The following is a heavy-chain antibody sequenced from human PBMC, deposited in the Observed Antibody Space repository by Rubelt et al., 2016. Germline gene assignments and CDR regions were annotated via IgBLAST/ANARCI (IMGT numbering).Heavy chain of an antibody. V-gene: IGHV3-23*01. D-gene: IGHD2-15*01. CDR2: ISGSGGST. CDR3: ARDFKIIGYCSGGSCYSDY. Sequence: GGGLEWVSAISGSGGSTYYADSVKGRFTISRDNSKNTLYLQMNSLRAEDTAVYYCARDFKIIGYCSGGSCYSDYWGQGTLVTVSS. J-gene: IGHJ4*02.